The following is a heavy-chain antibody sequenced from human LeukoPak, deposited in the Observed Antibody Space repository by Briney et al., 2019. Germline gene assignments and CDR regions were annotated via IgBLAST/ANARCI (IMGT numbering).Heavy chain of an antibody. CDR3: ARERNYYDSSGYLGY. V-gene: IGHV4-34*01. D-gene: IGHD3-22*01. CDR1: GGSISSYY. Sequence: PSETLSLTCTVSGGSISSYYWSWIRQPPGKGLEWIGEINHSGSTNYNPSLKSRVTISVDTSKNQFSLKLSSVTAADTAVYYCARERNYYDSSGYLGYWGQGTLVTVSS. J-gene: IGHJ4*02. CDR2: INHSGST.